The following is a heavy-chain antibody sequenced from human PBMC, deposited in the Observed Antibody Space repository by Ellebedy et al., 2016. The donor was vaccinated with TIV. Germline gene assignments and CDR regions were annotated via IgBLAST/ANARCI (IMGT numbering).Heavy chain of an antibody. CDR3: AKDKEVVRYCSSTSCYTGLFDY. CDR1: GFTFSSYA. CDR2: ISGSGGST. J-gene: IGHJ4*02. Sequence: GESLKISCAASGFTFSSYAMSWVRQAPGKGLEWVSAISGSGGSTYYADSVKGRFTISRDNSKNTLYLQMNSLRAEDTAVYYCAKDKEVVRYCSSTSCYTGLFDYWGQGTLVTVSS. D-gene: IGHD2-2*02. V-gene: IGHV3-23*01.